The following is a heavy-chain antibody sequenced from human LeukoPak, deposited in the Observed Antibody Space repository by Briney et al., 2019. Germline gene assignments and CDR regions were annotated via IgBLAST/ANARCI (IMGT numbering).Heavy chain of an antibody. V-gene: IGHV3-33*06. D-gene: IGHD1-26*01. CDR2: IWYDGTYK. J-gene: IGHJ4*02. CDR3: AKDRMGATYVLDS. CDR1: GFAFGTYG. Sequence: GGSLRLSCAASGFAFGTYGMHWVRQTPGKGLEWVAVIWYDGTYKYYADSVKGRFTISRDNSKKTLYLQVNRLRAEDTAVFYCAKDRMGATYVLDSWGQGTLVTVSS.